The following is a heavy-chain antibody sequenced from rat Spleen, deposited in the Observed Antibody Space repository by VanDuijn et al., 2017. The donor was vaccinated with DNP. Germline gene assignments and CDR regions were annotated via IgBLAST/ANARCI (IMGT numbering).Heavy chain of an antibody. CDR3: ARSGGYYGYTFLDY. CDR2: INSAGST. V-gene: IGHV3-3*01. Sequence: EVQLQESGPGLVKPSQSLSLTCSVTGYSITSNYWGWIRKFPGNKLEWMGYINSAGSTNYNPSLKSRISITRDTSKNQFFLQGNSVTTEDTATYYCARSGGYYGYTFLDYWGQGVMVTVSS. CDR1: GYSITSNY. J-gene: IGHJ2*01. D-gene: IGHD1-9*01.